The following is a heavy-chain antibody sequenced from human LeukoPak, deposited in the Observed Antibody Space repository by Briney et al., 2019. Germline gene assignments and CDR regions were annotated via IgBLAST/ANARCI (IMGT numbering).Heavy chain of an antibody. V-gene: IGHV4-4*07. D-gene: IGHD6-25*01. J-gene: IGHJ4*02. Sequence: SETLSLTCTVSGGSISSYYWSWIRQPAGKGLEWIGRIYTCGSTNYNPSLKSRVTISVDKSKNQFSLKLSSVTAADTAVYYCARDSPHVAAADYWGQGTLVTVSS. CDR3: ARDSPHVAAADY. CDR1: GGSISSYY. CDR2: IYTCGST.